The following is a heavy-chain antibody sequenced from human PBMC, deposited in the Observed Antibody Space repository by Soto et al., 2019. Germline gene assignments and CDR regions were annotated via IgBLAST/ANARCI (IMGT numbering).Heavy chain of an antibody. CDR1: GGFISSGGYY. V-gene: IGHV4-31*03. D-gene: IGHD6-13*01. CDR3: VRGVIH. CDR2: IDYRGST. Sequence: QVQLQESGPGLVKPSQTLSLTCTVSGGFISSGGYYWSWIRQHPGKGMEWIGYIDYRGSTDYSPSIKSRVTISLDTSKNQFSLKLSSVTAADTAVYFCVRGVIHWGLGTLVTVSS. J-gene: IGHJ4*02.